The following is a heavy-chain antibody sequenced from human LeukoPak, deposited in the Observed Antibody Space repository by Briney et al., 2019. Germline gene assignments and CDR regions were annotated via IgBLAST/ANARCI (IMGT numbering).Heavy chain of an antibody. CDR3: AREGSGWYSYDY. D-gene: IGHD6-19*01. CDR2: IYYSGST. CDR1: GGSISSGY. Sequence: SETLSLTCTVSGGSISSGYWSCLRQPPGKGLEWIGYIYYSGSTNYNPSLKSRVTISVDTSKNQFSLKLSSVTAADTAVYYCAREGSGWYSYDYWGQGTLVTVSS. V-gene: IGHV4-59*01. J-gene: IGHJ4*02.